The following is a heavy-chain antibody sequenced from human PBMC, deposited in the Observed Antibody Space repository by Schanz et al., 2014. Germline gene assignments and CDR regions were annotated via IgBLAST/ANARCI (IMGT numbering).Heavy chain of an antibody. CDR3: ARGYGDSPTDF. D-gene: IGHD4-17*01. CDR2: INPNSGTT. V-gene: IGHV1-2*04. Sequence: QVQLVQSGAEVKKPGASVKVSCKASGYTFSSYGITWVRQAPGQGLEWMGWINPNSGTTNYAQKFQGWVTMTRDTSISTAYMELSRLKSEDTAVYYCARGYGDSPTDFWGQGTLATVSS. CDR1: GYTFSSYG. J-gene: IGHJ4*02.